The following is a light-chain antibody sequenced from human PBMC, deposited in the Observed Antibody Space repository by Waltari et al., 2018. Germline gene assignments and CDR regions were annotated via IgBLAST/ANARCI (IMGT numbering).Light chain of an antibody. J-gene: IGKJ4*01. V-gene: IGKV3-20*01. CDR1: QYVTSSY. Sequence: EIVLTQSPDTLSLSPGERATISCRASQYVTSSYLAWYQQKPGQGPRLLIYAASARATGIPDRFSGSGSGTDFTLTISRLEPEDFAVYFCQQYGSSLVTFGGGTEVEIK. CDR3: QQYGSSLVT. CDR2: AAS.